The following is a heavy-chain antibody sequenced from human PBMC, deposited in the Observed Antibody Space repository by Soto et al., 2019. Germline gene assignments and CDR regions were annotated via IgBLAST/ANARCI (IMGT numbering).Heavy chain of an antibody. J-gene: IGHJ5*02. Sequence: QVQLQESGPGLVKPSETLALTCTVSGGSISSYYWSWIRQPPGKGLEWIGYIYYSGSTNYNPSLKSLVTISVDTSKNQFSLKLSSVTAADTAVYYCARPHGGSSGWDNWFDPWGQGNLVTVSA. CDR2: IYYSGST. D-gene: IGHD6-25*01. CDR1: GGSISSYY. V-gene: IGHV4-59*01. CDR3: ARPHGGSSGWDNWFDP.